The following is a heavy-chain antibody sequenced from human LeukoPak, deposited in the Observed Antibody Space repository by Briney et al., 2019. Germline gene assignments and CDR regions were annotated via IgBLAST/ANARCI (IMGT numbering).Heavy chain of an antibody. CDR2: ISHSGYT. CDR1: GVSFDDYY. D-gene: IGHD4-17*01. V-gene: IGHV4-34*01. CDR3: TRMTTGHDY. Sequence: PSETLSLTCAVSGVSFDDYYWAWVRQTPGKGLEWIGEISHSGYTNDSPSLKSRVTLSIDTSKKQFSLNLRSVTVADAGIYYCTRMTTGHDYWGQGTLVTVSS. J-gene: IGHJ4*02.